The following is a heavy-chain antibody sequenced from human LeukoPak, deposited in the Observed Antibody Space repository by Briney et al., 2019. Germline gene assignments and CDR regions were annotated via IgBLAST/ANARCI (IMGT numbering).Heavy chain of an antibody. CDR3: VKEPRGYSFSFDI. D-gene: IGHD5-18*01. V-gene: IGHV3-23*01. Sequence: GGSLRLSCAASGFTFSTCAINWVRQAPGKGLEWVSAISGSGSKTFYADSVKGRFTISRDNPKSTLYLQMSSLRPEDTAVYYCVKEPRGYSFSFDIWGQGTMVTVSS. J-gene: IGHJ3*02. CDR1: GFTFSTCA. CDR2: ISGSGSKT.